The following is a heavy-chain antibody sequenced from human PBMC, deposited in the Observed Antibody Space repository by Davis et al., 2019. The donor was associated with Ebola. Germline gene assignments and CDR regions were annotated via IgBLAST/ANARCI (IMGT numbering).Heavy chain of an antibody. J-gene: IGHJ4*02. CDR3: VKDRRDGYNPFDY. Sequence: GGSLRLSCAASGFTFSSYGMHWVRQAPGKGLEYVSAISSNGGSTYYADSVKGRFTISRDNSKNTLYLQMSSLRAEDTAVYYCVKDRRDGYNPFDYWGQGTLVTVSS. CDR1: GFTFSSYG. D-gene: IGHD5-24*01. V-gene: IGHV3-64D*08. CDR2: ISSNGGST.